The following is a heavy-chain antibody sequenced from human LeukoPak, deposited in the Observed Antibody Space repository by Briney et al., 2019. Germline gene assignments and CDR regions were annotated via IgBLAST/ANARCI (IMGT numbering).Heavy chain of an antibody. V-gene: IGHV4-30-2*01. J-gene: IGHJ6*02. Sequence: SQTLVLTCASSGGFISSGGYSRSWNPQPPGKGLEWLGYIFQSGSTYSNSSVKSRVTISVDRSKNQFSLKLSSVTAADTVVYYCASCSPYYSGMDVWGQGTTVTVSS. CDR2: IFQSGST. D-gene: IGHD3-10*02. CDR3: ASCSPYYSGMDV. CDR1: GGFISSGGYS.